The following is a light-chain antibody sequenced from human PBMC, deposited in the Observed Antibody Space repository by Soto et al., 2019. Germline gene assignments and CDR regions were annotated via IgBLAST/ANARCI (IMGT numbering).Light chain of an antibody. J-gene: IGLJ1*01. Sequence: QSVLTQPASVSGSPGQAITISCTETSSDVGGYNYVSWYQQHPGKAPKLMIYDVSNRPSGVSNRFSGSKSGNTASLTISGLQAEDEADYYGSSYTSSSTLYVFGTGTKVTVL. CDR1: SSDVGGYNY. CDR3: SSYTSSSTLYV. CDR2: DVS. V-gene: IGLV2-14*01.